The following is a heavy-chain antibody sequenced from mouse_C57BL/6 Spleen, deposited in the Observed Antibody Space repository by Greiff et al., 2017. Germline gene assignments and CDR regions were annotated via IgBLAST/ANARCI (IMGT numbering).Heavy chain of an antibody. CDR3: ARSIYGYEGDSYYAMDY. V-gene: IGHV1-4*01. CDR1: GYTFTSYT. CDR2: INPSSGYT. Sequence: QVQLQQSGAELARPGASVKMSCKASGYTFTSYTMHWVKQRPGQGLEWIGYINPSSGYTKYNQKFKDKATLTADKSSSTAYMQLSSLTSEDSAVYYCARSIYGYEGDSYYAMDYWGQGTSVTVSS. J-gene: IGHJ4*01. D-gene: IGHD2-2*01.